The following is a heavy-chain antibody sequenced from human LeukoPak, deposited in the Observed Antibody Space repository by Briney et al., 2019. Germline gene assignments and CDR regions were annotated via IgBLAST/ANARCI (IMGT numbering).Heavy chain of an antibody. Sequence: PSETLSLTCTVSGGSNSSYYWSWIRQPPGKGLEWIGYIYYSGSTNYNPSLKSRVTISVDTSKNQFSLKLSSVTAADTAVYYCARVGYSSGWQVYYYMDVWGKGTTVTVSS. CDR3: ARVGYSSGWQVYYYMDV. V-gene: IGHV4-59*01. CDR1: GGSNSSYY. D-gene: IGHD6-19*01. CDR2: IYYSGST. J-gene: IGHJ6*03.